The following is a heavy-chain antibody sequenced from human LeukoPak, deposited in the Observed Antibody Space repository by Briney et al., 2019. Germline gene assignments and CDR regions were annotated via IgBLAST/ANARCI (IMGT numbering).Heavy chain of an antibody. CDR1: GGTSNSHA. V-gene: IGHV1-69*04. D-gene: IGHD3-22*01. Sequence: SVKVSCKASGGTSNSHAISCVRQAPGQGLEWMGRIIPNLGTTNRAQNFQDRVTLTADKSTNTAYMELTSLTSDDTAVYYCATTNDGGGYQWGDFFDFWGQGTLVTVSS. CDR3: ATTNDGGGYQWGDFFDF. J-gene: IGHJ4*02. CDR2: IIPNLGTT.